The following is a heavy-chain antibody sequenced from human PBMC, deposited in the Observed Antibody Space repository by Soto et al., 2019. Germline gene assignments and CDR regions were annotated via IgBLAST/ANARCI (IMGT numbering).Heavy chain of an antibody. CDR2: IIPLFATT. D-gene: IGHD3-9*01. CDR3: ARSGEAYYDVLTGYYKGSWFDP. V-gene: IGHV1-69*01. J-gene: IGHJ5*02. Sequence: QVQLVQSGAEVRRTGSSVKVSCKASGGSFSYYAINWVRQGPGQGLEWMGGIIPLFATTNYAQNFQGRVTINADEYTKTVYMELSSLRSEDTAVYFCARSGEAYYDVLTGYYKGSWFDPWGQGTLVTVSS. CDR1: GGSFSYYA.